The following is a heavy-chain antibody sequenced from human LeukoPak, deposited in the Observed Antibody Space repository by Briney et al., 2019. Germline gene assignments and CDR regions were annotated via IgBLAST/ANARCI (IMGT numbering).Heavy chain of an antibody. Sequence: ASVKVSCKASGYAYTGYYMHWVRQAPGQGLEWMGWINPNSGGTNYAQKFQGRVTMTRDTSISTAYMELSRLRSDDTAVYYCARDARAAAAPIDYWGQGTLVTVSS. CDR1: GYAYTGYY. J-gene: IGHJ4*02. CDR2: INPNSGGT. D-gene: IGHD6-13*01. V-gene: IGHV1-2*02. CDR3: ARDARAAAAPIDY.